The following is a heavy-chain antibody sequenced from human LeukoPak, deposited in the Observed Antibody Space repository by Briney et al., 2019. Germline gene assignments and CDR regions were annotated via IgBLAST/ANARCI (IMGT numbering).Heavy chain of an antibody. J-gene: IGHJ5*02. CDR1: GGSFSGYY. Sequence: SETLSLTCAVYGGSFSGYYWSWIRQPPGKGLEWIGEINHSGSTNYNPSLKSRVTISVDTSKNQFSLKLSSVTAADTAVYYCARGLGSIPFDPWGQGTLVTVSS. CDR2: INHSGST. D-gene: IGHD6-13*01. V-gene: IGHV4-34*01. CDR3: ARGLGSIPFDP.